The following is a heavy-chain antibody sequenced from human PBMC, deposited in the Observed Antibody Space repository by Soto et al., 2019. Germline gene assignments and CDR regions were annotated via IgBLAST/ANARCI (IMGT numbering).Heavy chain of an antibody. J-gene: IGHJ5*02. CDR1: GGTFSSYA. V-gene: IGHV1-3*01. CDR3: ARGTPVWFDP. D-gene: IGHD3-10*01. Sequence: ASVKVSCKASGGTFSSYAISWVRQAPGQGLEWMGWINAGNGNTKYSQKFQGRVTITRDTSASTAYMELSSLRSEDTAVYYCARGTPVWFDPWGQGTLVTVSS. CDR2: INAGNGNT.